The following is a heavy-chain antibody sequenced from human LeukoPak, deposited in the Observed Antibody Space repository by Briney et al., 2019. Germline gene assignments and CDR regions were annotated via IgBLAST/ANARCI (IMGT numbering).Heavy chain of an antibody. CDR1: GGSISSGSYY. CDR2: IYTSGST. V-gene: IGHV4-61*02. Sequence: PSETLSLTCTVSGGSISSGSYYWSWIRQPAGKGLEWIGRIYTSGSTNYNPSLKSRVTISVDTSKNRFSLKLSSVTAADTAVYYCARGSYDFWSGYDYWGQGTLVTVSS. D-gene: IGHD3-3*01. J-gene: IGHJ4*02. CDR3: ARGSYDFWSGYDY.